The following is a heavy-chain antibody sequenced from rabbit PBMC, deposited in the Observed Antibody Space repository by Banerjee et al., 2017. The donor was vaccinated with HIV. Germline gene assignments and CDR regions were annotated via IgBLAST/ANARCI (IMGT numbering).Heavy chain of an antibody. D-gene: IGHD7-1*01. Sequence: QEQLVESGGGLVTLGGSLKLSCKASGIDFSSYGISWVRQAPGKGLEWIGCIYTGDGSTWYASWAKGRFTMSKISSTTVTLQMTSLTAADTATYFCARTDTGTGYAMDLWGQGTLVTVS. CDR3: ARTDTGTGYAMDL. CDR1: GIDFSSYG. CDR2: IYTGDGST. V-gene: IGHV1S45*01. J-gene: IGHJ6*01.